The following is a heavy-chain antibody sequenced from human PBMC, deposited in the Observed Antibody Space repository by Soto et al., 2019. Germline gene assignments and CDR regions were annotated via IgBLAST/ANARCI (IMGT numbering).Heavy chain of an antibody. V-gene: IGHV1-18*01. Sequence: ASVKVSCKASGYAFTSYGISWVRQAPGQGLEWMGWISAYNGNTNYAQKLQGRVTMTTDTSTSTAYMELRSLRSDDTAVYYCARDNFWSGHRYLDYWSQGTLVTVSS. CDR3: ARDNFWSGHRYLDY. J-gene: IGHJ4*02. D-gene: IGHD3-3*01. CDR2: ISAYNGNT. CDR1: GYAFTSYG.